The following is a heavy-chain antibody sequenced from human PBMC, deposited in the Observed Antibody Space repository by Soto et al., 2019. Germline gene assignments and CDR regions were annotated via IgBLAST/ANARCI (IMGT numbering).Heavy chain of an antibody. D-gene: IGHD3-9*01. CDR3: ARGSGYKYYYYYGMDV. Sequence: GALLLSCAASGFTFSSYARHWVRQAPGKGLEWVAVISYDGSNKYYADSVKGRFTISRDNSKNTLYLQMNSLRAEDTAVYYCARGSGYKYYYYYGMDVWGQGTKVTVYS. CDR1: GFTFSSYA. CDR2: ISYDGSNK. V-gene: IGHV3-30-3*01. J-gene: IGHJ6*02.